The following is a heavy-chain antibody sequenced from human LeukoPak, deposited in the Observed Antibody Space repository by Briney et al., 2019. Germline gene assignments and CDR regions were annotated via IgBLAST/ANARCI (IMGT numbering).Heavy chain of an antibody. Sequence: SETLSLTCTVSGGSISCSSYYWGWIRRPPGKGLEWIGSIYYSGSTYYNPSLKSRVTISVDTSKNQFSLKLTSLTAADTAVYYCARDRLGGFDNWGQGTLVTVSS. D-gene: IGHD2-15*01. CDR1: GGSISCSSYY. CDR2: IYYSGST. CDR3: ARDRLGGFDN. J-gene: IGHJ4*02. V-gene: IGHV4-39*07.